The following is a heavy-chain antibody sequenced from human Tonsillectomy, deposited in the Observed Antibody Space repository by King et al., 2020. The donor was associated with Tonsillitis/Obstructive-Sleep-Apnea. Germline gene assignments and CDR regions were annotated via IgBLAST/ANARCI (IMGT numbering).Heavy chain of an antibody. CDR3: ARAGYSYNYYYNMDV. D-gene: IGHD5-18*01. Sequence: QVQLQQWGAGLLKPSETLSLTCAVYGGSFSGYYWSWIRQSPGKGLEWIGEIHHGGSTNYNPSLKSRVTISVDTSKIQFSLKLNSVTAADTAVYYCARAGYSYNYYYNMDVWAKGTTVTVSS. J-gene: IGHJ6*03. CDR1: GGSFSGYY. CDR2: IHHGGST. V-gene: IGHV4-34*01.